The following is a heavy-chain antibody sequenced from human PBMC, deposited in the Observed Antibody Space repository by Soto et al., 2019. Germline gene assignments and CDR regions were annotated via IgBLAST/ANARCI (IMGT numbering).Heavy chain of an antibody. CDR2: ISYDGSNK. V-gene: IGHV3-30-3*01. Sequence: GGSPRLSCAASGFTFGSYAMHWVRQGPGKGLEWVAVISYDGSNKYYADSVKGRFTIYRDNSKNTLYLQMNSLRAEDTAVYYCARDSRAVVVAAPVAYFDYWGQGTLVTVSS. CDR3: ARDSRAVVVAAPVAYFDY. CDR1: GFTFGSYA. J-gene: IGHJ4*02. D-gene: IGHD2-15*01.